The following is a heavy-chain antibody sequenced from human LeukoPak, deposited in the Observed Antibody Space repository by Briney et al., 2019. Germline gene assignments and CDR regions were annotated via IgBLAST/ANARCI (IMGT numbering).Heavy chain of an antibody. CDR3: TSDSSAYYFGY. Sequence: SGGSLRLSCAASGFTFSNYGMHWVRQAPDKGLEWVAIIWYDGSNKYYADSVKGRFTISRDNSKNTLYLQMNSLRAEDTAVYYCTSDSSAYYFGYWGQGTLVTVSS. CDR1: GFTFSNYG. CDR2: IWYDGSNK. J-gene: IGHJ4*02. D-gene: IGHD3-22*01. V-gene: IGHV3-33*01.